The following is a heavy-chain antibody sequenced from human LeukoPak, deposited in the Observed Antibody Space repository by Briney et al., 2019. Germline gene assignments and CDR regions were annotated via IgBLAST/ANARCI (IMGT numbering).Heavy chain of an antibody. CDR2: IKQDGSEK. CDR3: ANGDGFDY. CDR1: GYTFSNFW. J-gene: IGHJ4*02. D-gene: IGHD5-24*01. V-gene: IGHV3-7*01. Sequence: PGGSLRLSCATSGYTFSNFWMSWVRQAPGKGLERVANIKQDGSEKYYVDSVKGRFTISRDNAKNSLYLQMNSLRAEDTAVYYCANGDGFDYWGQGTLVTVSS.